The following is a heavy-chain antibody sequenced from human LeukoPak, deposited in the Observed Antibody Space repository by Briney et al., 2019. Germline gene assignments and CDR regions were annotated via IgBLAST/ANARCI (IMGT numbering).Heavy chain of an antibody. CDR1: GGSISSYY. Sequence: PSETLSLTCTVSGGSISSYYWSWIRQPAGKGLEWIGRIYTSGSTNYNPSLKSRVTMSVDTSKNQFSLKLSSVTAADTAVYYCARGKQLVHPTPYDAFDIWGQGTMVTVSS. CDR3: ARGKQLVHPTPYDAFDI. D-gene: IGHD6-13*01. CDR2: IYTSGST. J-gene: IGHJ3*02. V-gene: IGHV4-4*07.